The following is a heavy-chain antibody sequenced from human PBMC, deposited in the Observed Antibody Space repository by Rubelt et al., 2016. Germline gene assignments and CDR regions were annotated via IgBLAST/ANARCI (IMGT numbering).Heavy chain of an antibody. J-gene: IGHJ6*02. CDR3: ARDTVAGDTYYGMDV. V-gene: IGHV1-69*01. Sequence: QVQLVQSGAGVRKPGSSVKVSCQASGGTFSSYAISCVRQATGLGLEWMGWVGPIFGTANYARKCQGRVTITADESTSTAYMELSSLRSEDTAVYYCARDTVAGDTYYGMDVWGQGTTVTVSS. CDR2: VGPIFGTA. CDR1: GGTFSSYA. D-gene: IGHD3-10*01.